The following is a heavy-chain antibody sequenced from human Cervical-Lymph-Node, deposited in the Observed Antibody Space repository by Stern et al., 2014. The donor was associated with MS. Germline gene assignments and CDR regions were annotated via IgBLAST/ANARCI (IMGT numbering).Heavy chain of an antibody. CDR3: AKDTWGIQLWSPFDS. V-gene: IGHV3-9*01. Sequence: EVQLVQSGGGLVQPGGSLRLSCAASGFNFNDYGMHLVRPAPGKGLEWVSGISWNSGTIAYADSVKGRFAVSRDNAKNSLYLQLSSLRPEDTALYFCAKDTWGIQLWSPFDSWGQGTLVTVSS. CDR1: GFNFNDYG. J-gene: IGHJ4*02. D-gene: IGHD5-18*01. CDR2: ISWNSGTI.